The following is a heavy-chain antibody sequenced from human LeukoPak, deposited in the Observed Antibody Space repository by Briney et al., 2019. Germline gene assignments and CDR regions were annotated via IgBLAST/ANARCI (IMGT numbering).Heavy chain of an antibody. J-gene: IGHJ4*02. Sequence: SETLSLTCAVYGGSFSGYYWSWIRQPPGKGLEWIGEIYHSGSTNYNPSLKSRVTISVDKSKNQFSLKLSSVTAADTAVYYCARLDANNDYWGQGTLVTVSS. CDR1: GGSFSGYY. CDR3: ARLDANNDY. V-gene: IGHV4-34*01. CDR2: IYHSGST. D-gene: IGHD1-1*01.